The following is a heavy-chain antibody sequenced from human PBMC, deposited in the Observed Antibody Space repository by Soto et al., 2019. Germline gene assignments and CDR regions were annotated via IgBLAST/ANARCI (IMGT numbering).Heavy chain of an antibody. CDR3: ARGVGCSSTSCYPDY. CDR2: ISSSSSYI. D-gene: IGHD2-2*01. J-gene: IGHJ4*02. V-gene: IGHV3-21*01. Sequence: EVQLVESGGGLVKPGGSLRLSCAASGFTFSSYSMNWVRQAPGKGLEWVSSISSSSSYIYYADSVKGRFTISRDNAKNSLYLQMNSLRAEDTAVSYCARGVGCSSTSCYPDYWGQGTLVTVSS. CDR1: GFTFSSYS.